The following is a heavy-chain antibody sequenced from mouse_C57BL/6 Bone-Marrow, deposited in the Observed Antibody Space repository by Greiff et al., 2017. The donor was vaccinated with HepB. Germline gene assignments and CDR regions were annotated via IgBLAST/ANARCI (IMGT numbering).Heavy chain of an antibody. CDR1: GFTFSDYG. D-gene: IGHD3-3*01. J-gene: IGHJ3*01. CDR2: ISNLAYSI. CDR3: ARGGTGFAY. V-gene: IGHV5-15*01. Sequence: EVKLVDSGGGLVQPGGSLKLSCAASGFTFSDYGMAWVRQAPRKGPEWVAFISNLAYSIYYADTVTGRFTISRENAKNTLYLEMSSLRSEDTAMYYCARGGTGFAYWGQGTLVTVSA.